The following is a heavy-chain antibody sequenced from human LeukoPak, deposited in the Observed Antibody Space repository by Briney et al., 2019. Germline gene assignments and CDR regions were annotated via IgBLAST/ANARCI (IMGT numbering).Heavy chain of an antibody. D-gene: IGHD4-23*01. CDR1: GFTFSSYG. V-gene: IGHV3-33*01. CDR2: IWYDGSNK. Sequence: GRSLRLSCAASGFTFSSYGMHWVRQAPGKGLEWVAVIWYDGSNKYYADSVKGRFTISRGNSKNTLYLQMNSLRAEDTAVYYCASPYGDNPAAYYFDYWGQGTLVTVSS. CDR3: ASPYGDNPAAYYFDY. J-gene: IGHJ4*02.